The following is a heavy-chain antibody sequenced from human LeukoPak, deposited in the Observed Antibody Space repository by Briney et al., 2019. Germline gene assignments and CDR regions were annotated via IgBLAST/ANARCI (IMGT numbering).Heavy chain of an antibody. J-gene: IGHJ5*02. CDR1: GFTFSSYW. D-gene: IGHD2-15*01. Sequence: GGSLRLSCVASGFTFSSYWMHWVRQAPGKGLVWVSRINSDGSSTKCADSVKGRFTISRDNAKNTLYLQMNSLRAEDTAVYYCARGGNCSGGSCYSDRGWFDPWGQGTLVTVSS. CDR2: INSDGSST. CDR3: ARGGNCSGGSCYSDRGWFDP. V-gene: IGHV3-74*03.